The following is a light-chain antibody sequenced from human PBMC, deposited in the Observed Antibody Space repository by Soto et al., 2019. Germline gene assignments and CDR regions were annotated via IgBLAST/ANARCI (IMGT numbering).Light chain of an antibody. V-gene: IGLV1-47*01. Sequence: QSVLTQSPSASGTPGQRVTISCSGTSSNIGTNYVYWYQQLPGTAPKVHIYSNDKRPSGVPDRFSGSKSGTSASLAISGLRSEDEADYYCAAWDDSLSGPLFGGGTKVTVL. CDR2: SND. CDR1: SSNIGTNY. J-gene: IGLJ2*01. CDR3: AAWDDSLSGPL.